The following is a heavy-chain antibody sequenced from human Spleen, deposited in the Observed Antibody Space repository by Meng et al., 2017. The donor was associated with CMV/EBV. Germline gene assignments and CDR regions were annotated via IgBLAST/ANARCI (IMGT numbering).Heavy chain of an antibody. CDR2: ISSSGNYI. V-gene: IGHV3-21*01. Sequence: GESLKISCAASGFTLSTYNTHWVRQAPGKGLEWVSSISSSGNYIYYADSVKGRFTISRDNAKNSLYLQMNSLRAEDTAVYYCARDRLTGYCSGGSCYYDYYGMDVWGQGTTVTVSS. CDR1: GFTLSTYN. CDR3: ARDRLTGYCSGGSCYYDYYGMDV. D-gene: IGHD2-15*01. J-gene: IGHJ6*02.